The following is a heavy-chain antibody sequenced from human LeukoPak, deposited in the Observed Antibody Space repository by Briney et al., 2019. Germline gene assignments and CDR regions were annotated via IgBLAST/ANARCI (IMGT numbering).Heavy chain of an antibody. Sequence: PSETLSLTCTVSGGSISSYYWSWSRQSPGKGREGIGYIYYGGSTNYNPSLKSRVTISVDTSKTQFYLKLSSVTAADTAVYYCARGAVYPYYYDSSGYSPSAFDIWGQGTMVTVSS. J-gene: IGHJ3*02. CDR1: GGSISSYY. CDR2: IYYGGST. V-gene: IGHV4-59*01. CDR3: ARGAVYPYYYDSSGYSPSAFDI. D-gene: IGHD3-22*01.